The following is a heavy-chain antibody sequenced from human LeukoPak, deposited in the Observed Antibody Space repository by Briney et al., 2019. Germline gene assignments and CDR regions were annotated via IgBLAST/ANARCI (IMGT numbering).Heavy chain of an antibody. CDR2: IYTTGST. D-gene: IGHD3-22*01. V-gene: IGHV4-4*07. Sequence: SETLSLTCTVSGASISSYYWSWIRQPAGRGLEWIGRIYTTGSTNYNPSLKSRVTMSVDTSKNQFSLKLTSVTAADTAVYSCARDGDSRDWGQGTLVTVSS. CDR3: ARDGDSRD. J-gene: IGHJ4*02. CDR1: GASISSYY.